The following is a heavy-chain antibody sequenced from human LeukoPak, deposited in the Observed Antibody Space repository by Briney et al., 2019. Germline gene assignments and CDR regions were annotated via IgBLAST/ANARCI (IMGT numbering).Heavy chain of an antibody. J-gene: IGHJ6*03. CDR3: AKGYSSSPPRRSYMDV. V-gene: IGHV3-23*01. D-gene: IGHD6-6*01. CDR2: ISGSGGST. Sequence: GGSLRLSCAASGFIFSDYYLSWIRQAPGKGLEWVSAISGSGGSTYYADSVKGRFTISRDNSKNTLYLQMNSLRAEDTAVYYCAKGYSSSPPRRSYMDVWGKGTTVTVSS. CDR1: GFIFSDYY.